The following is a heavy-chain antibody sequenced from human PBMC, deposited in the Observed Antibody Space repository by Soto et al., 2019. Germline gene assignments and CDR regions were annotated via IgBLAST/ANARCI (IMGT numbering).Heavy chain of an antibody. CDR3: ARDPAMIATKTPHYYFDY. J-gene: IGHJ4*02. CDR1: GFTFSSYA. CDR2: ISYDGSNK. V-gene: IGHV3-30-3*01. Sequence: QVQLVESGGGVVQPGRSLRLSCAASGFTFSSYAMHWVRQAPGKGLEWVAVISYDGSNKYYADSVKGRFTISRDNSKNTLYLQMNSLRAEDTAVYYCARDPAMIATKTPHYYFDYWGQGTLVTVSS. D-gene: IGHD3-22*01.